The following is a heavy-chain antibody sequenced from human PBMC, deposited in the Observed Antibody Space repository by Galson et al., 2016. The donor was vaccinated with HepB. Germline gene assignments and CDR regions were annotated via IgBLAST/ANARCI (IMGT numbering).Heavy chain of an antibody. J-gene: IGHJ4*02. CDR2: VFHSGST. V-gene: IGHV4-34*12. CDR3: ARTEFGEVATTTSMVGY. Sequence: LRLSCAASGFPFHSYTMNWVRQAPGKGLEWIGEVFHSGSTNYNPSLKSRVTISVDTSKNHFTLKMSSVTAADSAMYYCARTEFGEVATTTSMVGYWGQGTLVTVSS. D-gene: IGHD3-10*02. CDR1: GFPFHSYT.